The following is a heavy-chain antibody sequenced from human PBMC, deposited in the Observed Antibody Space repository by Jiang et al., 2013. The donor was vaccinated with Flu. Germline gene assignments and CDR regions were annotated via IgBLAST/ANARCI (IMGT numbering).Heavy chain of an antibody. CDR3: ARNGRDGYNYRFDY. J-gene: IGHJ4*02. Sequence: GPGLVKPSETLSLTCTVSGGSISSSSYYWGWIRQPPGKGLEWIGTIYYSGSTYYNPSLKSRVTISADTSKNQFSLKLSSVTAADTAVYYCARNGRDGYNYRFDYWGQGTLVTVSS. CDR2: IYYSGST. CDR1: GGSISSSSYY. V-gene: IGHV4-39*07. D-gene: IGHD5-24*01.